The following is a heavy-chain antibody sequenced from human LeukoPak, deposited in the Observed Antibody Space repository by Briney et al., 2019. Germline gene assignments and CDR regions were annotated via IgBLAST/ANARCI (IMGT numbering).Heavy chain of an antibody. CDR3: ARLGTSEIVGATTDYFDY. CDR1: GYRFTSYW. CDR2: IYPGDSDT. J-gene: IGHJ4*02. Sequence: GESLKISCKGSGYRFTSYWIGWVRPMPGRGLEWMGIIYPGDSDTRYSPSFQGQVTISADKSISTAYLQWSSLKASDTAMYYCARLGTSEIVGATTDYFDYWGQGTLVTVSS. D-gene: IGHD1-26*01. V-gene: IGHV5-51*01.